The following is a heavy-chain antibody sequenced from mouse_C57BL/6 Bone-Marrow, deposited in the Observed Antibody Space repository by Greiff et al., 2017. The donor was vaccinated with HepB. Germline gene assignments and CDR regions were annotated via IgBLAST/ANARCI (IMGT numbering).Heavy chain of an antibody. CDR3: HYDVYAMDY. V-gene: IGHV1-50*01. J-gene: IGHJ4*01. Sequence: QVQLQQPGAELVKPGASVKLSCKASGYTFTSYWMQWVKQRPGQGLEWIGEIDPSDSYTNYNQKFKGKATLTVDTSSSTAYMQRSSLTSEDSAVYYCHYDVYAMDYWGQGTSVTVSS. CDR2: IDPSDSYT. D-gene: IGHD2-4*01. CDR1: GYTFTSYW.